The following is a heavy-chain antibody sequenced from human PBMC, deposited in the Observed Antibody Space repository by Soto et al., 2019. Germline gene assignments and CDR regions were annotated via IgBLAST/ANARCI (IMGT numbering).Heavy chain of an antibody. Sequence: SETLSLTCAVHGGSFSGYYWDWIRQPPGKGLEWIGEVNHGGTSNYNPSLKSRAIISVDTSKNQFSLKLTSVTAADTALYYCARRYGWLYFDYWGQGSLVTVSS. V-gene: IGHV4-34*01. CDR3: ARRYGWLYFDY. D-gene: IGHD3-10*01. CDR1: GGSFSGYY. J-gene: IGHJ4*02. CDR2: VNHGGTS.